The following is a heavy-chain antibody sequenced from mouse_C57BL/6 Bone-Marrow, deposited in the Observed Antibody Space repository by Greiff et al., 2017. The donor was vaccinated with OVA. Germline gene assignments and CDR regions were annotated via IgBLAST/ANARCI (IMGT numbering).Heavy chain of an antibody. J-gene: IGHJ4*01. V-gene: IGHV5-9-1*02. CDR3: TRVSYSNYGDYAMDY. Sequence: EVKVEESGEGLVKPGGSLKLSCAASGFTFSSYAMSWVRQTPEKRLEWVAYISSGGDYIYYADTVKGRFTISRDNARNTLYLQMSSLKSEDTAMYYCTRVSYSNYGDYAMDYWGQGTSVTVSS. CDR2: ISSGGDYI. D-gene: IGHD2-5*01. CDR1: GFTFSSYA.